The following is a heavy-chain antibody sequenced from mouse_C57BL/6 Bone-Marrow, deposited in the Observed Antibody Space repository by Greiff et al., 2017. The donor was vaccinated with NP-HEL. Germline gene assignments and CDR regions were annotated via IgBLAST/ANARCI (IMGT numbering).Heavy chain of an antibody. CDR1: GFTFSDYG. V-gene: IGHV5-17*01. Sequence: EVMLVESGGGLVKPGGSLKLSCAASGFTFSDYGMHWVRQAPEKGLEWVAYISSGSSTIYYADTVKGRFTISRDNAKNTLFLQMTSLRSEDTAMYYCARWLRRGWYFDVWGTGTTVTVSS. CDR2: ISSGSSTI. CDR3: ARWLRRGWYFDV. D-gene: IGHD2-2*01. J-gene: IGHJ1*03.